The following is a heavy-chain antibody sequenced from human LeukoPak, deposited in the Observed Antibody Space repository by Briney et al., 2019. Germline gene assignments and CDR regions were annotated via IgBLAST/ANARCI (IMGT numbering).Heavy chain of an antibody. CDR2: ISSSGSTI. D-gene: IGHD5-12*01. CDR1: GFTFSDYY. CDR3: ARDVQVATIYPLDY. V-gene: IGHV3-11*04. Sequence: PGGSLRLSCAASGFTFSDYYMSWIRQAPGKGLEWVSYISSSGSTIYYADSVKGRFTISRDNAENSLYLQMNSLRAEDTAVYYCARDVQVATIYPLDYWGQGTLVTVSS. J-gene: IGHJ4*02.